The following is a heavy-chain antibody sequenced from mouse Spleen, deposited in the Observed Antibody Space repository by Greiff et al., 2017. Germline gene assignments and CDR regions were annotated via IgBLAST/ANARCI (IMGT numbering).Heavy chain of an antibody. D-gene: IGHD2-4*01. CDR2: INTDGGST. Sequence: EVKLVESGGGLVKPGGSLKLSCAASGFTFSSYAMSWVRQSPEKRLEWVAAINTDGGSTYYPHTVKDRFTISRDNAKDTLYLQVISLRSEDTALYYCARQGPYDYDVSYWGQGTLVTVSA. J-gene: IGHJ3*01. CDR1: GFTFSSYA. CDR3: ARQGPYDYDVSY. V-gene: IGHV5-6-2*01.